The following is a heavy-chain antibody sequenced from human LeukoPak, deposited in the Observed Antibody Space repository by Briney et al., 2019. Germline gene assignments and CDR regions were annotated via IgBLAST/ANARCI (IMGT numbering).Heavy chain of an antibody. Sequence: PGGSLRLSCAASGFTFSSYAMTWVRQAPGKGLEWVSGISNSGATTYYADSVKGRFTISRDNSKNTLYVQMNSLRAEDTAVYYCAKTPLAVAPGDYFDYRGQGTLVTVSS. CDR2: ISNSGATT. CDR1: GFTFSSYA. J-gene: IGHJ4*02. V-gene: IGHV3-23*01. D-gene: IGHD6-19*01. CDR3: AKTPLAVAPGDYFDY.